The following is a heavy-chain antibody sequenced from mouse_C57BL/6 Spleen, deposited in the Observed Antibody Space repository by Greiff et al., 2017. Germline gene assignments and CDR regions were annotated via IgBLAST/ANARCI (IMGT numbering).Heavy chain of an antibody. CDR1: GYTFTSYW. V-gene: IGHV1-69*01. J-gene: IGHJ2*01. CDR2: IDPSDSYT. Sequence: QVQLQQPGAELVMPGASVKLSCKASGYTFTSYWMHWVKQRPGQGLEWIGEIDPSDSYTNYNQKFKGKSTLTVDKSSSTAYMQLSSLTSEDSAVYYCARVYYSNSFDYRGQGTTLTVSS. CDR3: ARVYYSNSFDY. D-gene: IGHD2-5*01.